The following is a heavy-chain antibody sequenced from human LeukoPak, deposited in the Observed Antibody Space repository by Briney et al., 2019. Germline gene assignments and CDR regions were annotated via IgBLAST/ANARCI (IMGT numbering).Heavy chain of an antibody. V-gene: IGHV4-34*01. D-gene: IGHD3-22*01. CDR3: ARGLYYDSSGYSNWFDP. CDR1: GGSFSGYY. Sequence: SETLSLTCAVYGGSFSGYYWSWIRQPPGKGLEWIGEINHSGSTNYNPSLKSQVTISVDTSKNQFSLKLSSVTAADTAVYYCARGLYYDSSGYSNWFDPWGQGTLVTVSS. J-gene: IGHJ5*02. CDR2: INHSGST.